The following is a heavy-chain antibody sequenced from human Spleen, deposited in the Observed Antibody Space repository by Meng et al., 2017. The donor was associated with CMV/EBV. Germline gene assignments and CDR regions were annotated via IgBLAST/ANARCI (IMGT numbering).Heavy chain of an antibody. J-gene: IGHJ4*02. CDR3: VGLWFGQLVPN. CDR1: GYTFSGQY. CDR2: INPNTDGT. Sequence: CKASGYTFSGQYMHWVRQAPGQGLEWVGWINPNTDGTNYAQKFQGRVTMTRDTSISTAYMELSSLRSDDTAVYYCVGLWFGQLVPNWGQGTLVTVSS. D-gene: IGHD3-10*01. V-gene: IGHV1-2*02.